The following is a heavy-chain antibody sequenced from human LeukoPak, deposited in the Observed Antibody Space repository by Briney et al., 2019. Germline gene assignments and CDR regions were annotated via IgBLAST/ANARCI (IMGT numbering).Heavy chain of an antibody. CDR3: AKDGLRVVGATRDYYNYMDV. CDR1: GFTFDDYA. D-gene: IGHD1-26*01. CDR2: MSWDGGST. Sequence: GGSLRLSCAASGFTFDDYAMHWVRQAPGKGLEWVSLMSWDGGSTYYADSVKGRFTISRDNSKNSLYLKMNSLRAEDTALYYCAKDGLRVVGATRDYYNYMDVWGKGTTVTVSS. J-gene: IGHJ6*03. V-gene: IGHV3-43D*03.